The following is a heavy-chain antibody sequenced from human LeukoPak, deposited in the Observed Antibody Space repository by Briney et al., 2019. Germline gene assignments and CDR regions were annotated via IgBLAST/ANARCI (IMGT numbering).Heavy chain of an antibody. CDR2: ISYDGSNK. J-gene: IGHJ6*02. V-gene: IGHV3-30*03. CDR3: ARADCSSTSCYFWGHTKDYYYYYGMDV. Sequence: PGRSLRLSCAASGFTFSSYGMHWVRQAPGKGLEWVAVISYDGSNKYYADSVKGRFTISRDNAKNSLYLQMNSLRAEDTAVYYCARADCSSTSCYFWGHTKDYYYYYGMDVWGQGTTVTVSS. CDR1: GFTFSSYG. D-gene: IGHD2-2*01.